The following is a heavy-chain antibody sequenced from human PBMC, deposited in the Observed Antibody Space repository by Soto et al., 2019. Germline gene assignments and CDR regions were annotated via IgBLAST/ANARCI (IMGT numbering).Heavy chain of an antibody. CDR2: IYYSGST. V-gene: IGHV4-39*01. CDR3: ARQATYYDILTGYVGQSWFDP. J-gene: IGHJ5*02. Sequence: SETLSLTCTVSGGSISSSSYYWGWIRQPPGKGLEWIGSIYYSGSTYYNPSLKSRVTISVDTSKNQFSLKLSSVTAADTAVYYCARQATYYDILTGYVGQSWFDPWGKGTLVTVSS. D-gene: IGHD3-9*01. CDR1: GGSISSSSYY.